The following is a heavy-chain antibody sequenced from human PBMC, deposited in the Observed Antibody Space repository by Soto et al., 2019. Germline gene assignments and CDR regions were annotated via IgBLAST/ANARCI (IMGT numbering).Heavy chain of an antibody. V-gene: IGHV3-64D*08. CDR2: ISSNGGST. CDR1: GFTFSSYA. J-gene: IGHJ4*02. CDR3: VKEVVRYSYGQAFDY. D-gene: IGHD5-18*01. Sequence: GGSLRLSCSASGFTFSSYAMHWVRQAPGKGLEYVSAISSNGGSTYYADSVKGRFTISRDNSKNTLYLQMSSLRAEDTAVYYCVKEVVRYSYGQAFDYWGQGTLVTVSS.